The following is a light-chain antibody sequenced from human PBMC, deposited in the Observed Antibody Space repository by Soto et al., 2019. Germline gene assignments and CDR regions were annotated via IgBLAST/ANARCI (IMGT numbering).Light chain of an antibody. V-gene: IGKV3-20*01. CDR2: GAS. J-gene: IGKJ5*01. Sequence: EIVLTQSPGTLSLSPGERATLSCRASQSVSSSYLAWYQQKPGQAPRLPIYGASSRATGIPDRFSGSGSGTDFTLTISRLEPEDFAVYYCQQYGSSPITLGQGTRLEIK. CDR1: QSVSSSY. CDR3: QQYGSSPIT.